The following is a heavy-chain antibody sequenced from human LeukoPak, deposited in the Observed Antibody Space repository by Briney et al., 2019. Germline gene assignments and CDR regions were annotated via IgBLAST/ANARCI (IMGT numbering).Heavy chain of an antibody. CDR2: INHSGST. CDR3: ARGRGSYYYDSSGYFRFDP. Sequence: PSETLSLTCAVYGGSFSGYYWSWIRQPPGKGLEWIGEINHSGSTNYNPSLKSRVTISVDTSKNQFSLKLRSVTAADTAVYYCARGRGSYYYDSSGYFRFDPWGQGTLVTVSS. J-gene: IGHJ5*02. V-gene: IGHV4-34*01. D-gene: IGHD3-22*01. CDR1: GGSFSGYY.